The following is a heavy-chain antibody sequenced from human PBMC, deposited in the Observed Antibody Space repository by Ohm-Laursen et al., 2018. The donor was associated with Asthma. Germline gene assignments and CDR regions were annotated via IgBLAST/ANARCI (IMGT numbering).Heavy chain of an antibody. CDR1: GFTITNYW. J-gene: IGHJ4*02. D-gene: IGHD3-10*01. Sequence: GSLRLSCTASGFTITNYWMHWVRQAPGKGLVWVSRINGDGGIKSYAASVKGRFTISRDDAKNTVYLQMNSLRVDDTAVYYCACEFGGSGDYWGQGTLVTVSS. CDR3: ACEFGGSGDY. V-gene: IGHV3-74*01. CDR2: INGDGGIK.